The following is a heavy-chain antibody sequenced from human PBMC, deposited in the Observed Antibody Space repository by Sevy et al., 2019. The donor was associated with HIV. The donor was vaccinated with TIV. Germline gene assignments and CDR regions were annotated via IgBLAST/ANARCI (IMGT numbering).Heavy chain of an antibody. J-gene: IGHJ3*01. CDR2: IRSKTYGGTI. CDR1: GFTFGDYG. CDR3: TRTILMVYAIQVGAFDF. Sequence: GGSLRLSCTASGFTFGDYGMSWFRQAPGKGLEWVGFIRSKTYGGTIEYAASVKGRFTISRDDSKSIAYLQMNSLKTEETAVYYCTRTILMVYAIQVGAFDFWGQGTMVTVSS. D-gene: IGHD2-8*01. V-gene: IGHV3-49*03.